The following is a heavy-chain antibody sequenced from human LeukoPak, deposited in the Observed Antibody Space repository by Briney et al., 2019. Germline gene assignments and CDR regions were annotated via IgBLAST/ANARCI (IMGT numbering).Heavy chain of an antibody. Sequence: GGSLRLSCTASGFTFNDYWMTWVRQTPGKGLEWLANINEDGSAKNYADSVKGRFTISRDNSKNTLYLQMNSLRAEDTAVYYCARGGRTTWHGMDVWGQGTTVTVSS. D-gene: IGHD4-17*01. CDR2: INEDGSAK. CDR1: GFTFNDYW. V-gene: IGHV3-7*01. CDR3: ARGGRTTWHGMDV. J-gene: IGHJ6*02.